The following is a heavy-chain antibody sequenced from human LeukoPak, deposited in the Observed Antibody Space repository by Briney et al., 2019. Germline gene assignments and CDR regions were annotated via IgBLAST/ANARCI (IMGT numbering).Heavy chain of an antibody. Sequence: ASVKVSCKASGYTFTSYGISWVRQAPGQGLEWMGWISAYNGNTNYAQKLQGRVTMTTDTSTSTAYMELRSLRSDDTAVYYCARDLPLPPSSYGILTGYSYSTDYWGQGTLVTVSS. V-gene: IGHV1-18*01. CDR1: GYTFTSYG. CDR3: ARDLPLPPSSYGILTGYSYSTDY. D-gene: IGHD3-9*01. J-gene: IGHJ4*02. CDR2: ISAYNGNT.